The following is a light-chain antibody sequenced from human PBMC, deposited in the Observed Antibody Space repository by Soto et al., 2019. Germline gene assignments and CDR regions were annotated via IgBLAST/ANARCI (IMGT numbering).Light chain of an antibody. J-gene: IGKJ1*01. Sequence: EIVMTQSPATLSVSPGERATLSCRASQSVSSNLAWYQQKPGQAPRLLIYGASTRATGIPDRFSGSGSGTEFTVIISKKQSEDFDVYYCQQYNNWPAWTFGQGTKVEIK. CDR1: QSVSSN. CDR2: GAS. CDR3: QQYNNWPAWT. V-gene: IGKV3-15*01.